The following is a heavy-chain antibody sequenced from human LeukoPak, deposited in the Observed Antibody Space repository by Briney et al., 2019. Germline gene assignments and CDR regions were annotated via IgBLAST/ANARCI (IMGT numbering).Heavy chain of an antibody. CDR3: ATSDYGGNSGFSD. V-gene: IGHV3-21*01. J-gene: IGHJ4*02. CDR2: ISSSSSYI. Sequence: GGSPRLPCAASGFTFSSYSMNWVRQAPGKGLEWVSSISSSSSYIYYADSVKGRFTISRDNAKNSLYLQMNSLRAEDTAVYYCATSDYGGNSGFSDWGQGTLVTVSS. D-gene: IGHD4-23*01. CDR1: GFTFSSYS.